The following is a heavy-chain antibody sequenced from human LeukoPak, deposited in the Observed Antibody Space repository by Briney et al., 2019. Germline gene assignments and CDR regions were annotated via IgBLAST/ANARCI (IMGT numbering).Heavy chain of an antibody. CDR1: GFTFSSYA. Sequence: GGSLRLPCAASGFTFSSYAMSWVRQAPGKGLEWVSAISGSGGSTYYADSVKGRFTISRDNSKNTLYLQMNSLRAEDTAVYYCAKDRGEMYYDFWSGYPPQFDYWGQGTLVTVSS. CDR2: ISGSGGST. J-gene: IGHJ4*02. V-gene: IGHV3-23*01. CDR3: AKDRGEMYYDFWSGYPPQFDY. D-gene: IGHD3-3*01.